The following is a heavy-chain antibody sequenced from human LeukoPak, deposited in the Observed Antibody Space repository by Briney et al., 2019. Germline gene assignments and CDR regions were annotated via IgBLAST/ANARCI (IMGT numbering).Heavy chain of an antibody. CDR1: GGSISSGGYY. CDR2: IYHSGST. CDR3: ARTLSVTSSFDY. J-gene: IGHJ4*02. V-gene: IGHV4-30-2*01. Sequence: SQTLSLTCTVSGGSISSGGYYWSWIRQPPGKGLEWIGYIYHSGSTYYNPSLKSRVTISVDRSKNQFSPKLSSVTAADTAVYYCARTLSVTSSFDYWGQGTLVTVSS. D-gene: IGHD2-2*01.